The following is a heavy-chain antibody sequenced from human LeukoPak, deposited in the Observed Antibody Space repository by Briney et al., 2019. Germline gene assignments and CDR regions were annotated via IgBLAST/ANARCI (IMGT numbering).Heavy chain of an antibody. CDR3: ARQRYYDSTGSGFDP. Sequence: ASVKVSCKASGYTFTSYYMHWVRQAPGQGLEWMGWINPNSGGTNYAQKFQGRVTMTRDTSISTAYTELSRLRSDDTAVYYCARQRYYDSTGSGFDPWGQGTLVTVSS. J-gene: IGHJ5*02. CDR2: INPNSGGT. CDR1: GYTFTSYY. V-gene: IGHV1-2*02. D-gene: IGHD3-22*01.